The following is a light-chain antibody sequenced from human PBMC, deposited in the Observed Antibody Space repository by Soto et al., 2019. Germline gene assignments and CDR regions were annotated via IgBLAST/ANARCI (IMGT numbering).Light chain of an antibody. J-gene: IGKJ1*01. V-gene: IGKV3-11*01. CDR3: QQRSNGTCT. Sequence: IGLTQSAATLSVSPGERATLACRASQSVXSYFVWYQQKPGQAPRLLXAYASNRARGSPARLSGSGSETDFTPTISSLDPEDSAGYYCQQRSNGTCTFGQGTKVDIK. CDR2: YAS. CDR1: QSVXSY.